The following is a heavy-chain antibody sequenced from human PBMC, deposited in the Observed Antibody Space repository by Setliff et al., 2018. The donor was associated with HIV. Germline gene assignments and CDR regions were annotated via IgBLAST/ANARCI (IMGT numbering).Heavy chain of an antibody. V-gene: IGHV3-20*04. J-gene: IGHJ3*01. Sequence: SGGSLRLSCAASGFTFDDYGMTWVRQAPGKGLEWVSGINWNGGGTGYADSVKGRFTISRDNTKNSLYLQMNSLRDEDTAVYYCGREIWYTVFDWGQGTMVTVSS. CDR3: GREIWYTVFD. CDR2: INWNGGGT. D-gene: IGHD1-20*01. CDR1: GFTFDDYG.